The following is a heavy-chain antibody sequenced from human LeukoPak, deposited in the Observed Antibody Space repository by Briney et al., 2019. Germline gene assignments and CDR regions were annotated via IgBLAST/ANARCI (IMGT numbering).Heavy chain of an antibody. V-gene: IGHV4-59*08. Sequence: KSSETLSLTCNVSGGSISSYYWSWIRQPPGKGLEWMGYIYYSGSTYYNPSLESRVTISVDTSRNQFSLKLSSVTAADTAMYYCVRYLSSGWYQSDYWGHGTLVTVCS. CDR1: GGSISSYY. D-gene: IGHD6-19*01. CDR2: IYYSGST. J-gene: IGHJ4*01. CDR3: VRYLSSGWYQSDY.